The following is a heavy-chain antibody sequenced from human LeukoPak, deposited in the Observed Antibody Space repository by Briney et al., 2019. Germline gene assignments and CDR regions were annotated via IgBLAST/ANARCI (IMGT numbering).Heavy chain of an antibody. CDR2: INTNTGNP. CDR3: ARDVVVVVADITNWFDP. J-gene: IGHJ5*02. CDR1: GYTFTSYA. D-gene: IGHD2-15*01. V-gene: IGHV7-4-1*02. Sequence: ASVKVSCKASGYTFTSYAMNWVRQAPGQGLEWMGWINTNTGNPTYAQGFTGRFVFSLDTSVSTAYLQISSLKAEDTAVYYCARDVVVVVADITNWFDPWGQGTLVTVSS.